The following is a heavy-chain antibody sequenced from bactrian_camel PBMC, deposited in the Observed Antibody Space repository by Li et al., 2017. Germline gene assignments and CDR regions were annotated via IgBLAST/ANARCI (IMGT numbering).Heavy chain of an antibody. CDR3: AAVPRGMGTWGDNDSTF. V-gene: IGHV3S53*01. J-gene: IGHJ4*01. CDR1: GYTGSRTL. Sequence: VQLVESGGGSVQAGGSLRLSCAASGYTGSRTLMAWFRQAPGKERQGVAAIDNDGYPSYSALVKGRFTISKDSAANIVYLEMNNLKIEDTAMYYCAAVPRGMGTWGDNDSTFWGQGTQVTVS. CDR2: IDNDGYP. D-gene: IGHD5*01.